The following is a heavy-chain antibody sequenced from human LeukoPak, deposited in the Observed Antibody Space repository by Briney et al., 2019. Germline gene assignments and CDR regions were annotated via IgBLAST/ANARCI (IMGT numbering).Heavy chain of an antibody. Sequence: SVKVSCKASGYTFTDYYMHWVRQAPGQGLEWMGWINPNSRGTDSAQKFQGRFSMTRDTSISTAYMELSRLRSDDTAVYYCARRAREYSHDAFDIWGQGTMVTVSS. J-gene: IGHJ3*02. CDR3: ARRAREYSHDAFDI. CDR1: GYTFTDYY. V-gene: IGHV1-2*02. D-gene: IGHD5-18*01. CDR2: INPNSRGT.